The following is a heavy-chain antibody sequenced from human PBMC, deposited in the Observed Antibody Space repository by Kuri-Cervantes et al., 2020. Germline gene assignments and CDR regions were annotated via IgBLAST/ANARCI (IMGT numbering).Heavy chain of an antibody. V-gene: IGHV3-21*01. Sequence: GGSLRLSCAASGFTFSSYSMNWVRQAPGKGLEWVSSISSSSSYIYYADSVKGRFTISRDNAKNSLYLQMNSLRAEDTAVYYCARDRGGLVHWFDPWGQGTLVTVSS. CDR1: GFTFSSYS. J-gene: IGHJ5*02. CDR2: ISSSSSYI. D-gene: IGHD6-13*01. CDR3: ARDRGGLVHWFDP.